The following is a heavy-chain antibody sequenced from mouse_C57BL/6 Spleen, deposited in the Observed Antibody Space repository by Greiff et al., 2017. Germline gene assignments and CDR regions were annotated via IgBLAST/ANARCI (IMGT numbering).Heavy chain of an antibody. V-gene: IGHV1-22*01. CDR3: ASFFYYGNSYYFDY. CDR2: INPNNGGT. CDR1: GYTFTDYN. Sequence: EVQLQQSGPELVKPGASVKMSCKASGYTFTDYNMHWVKQSHGKSLEWIGYINPNNGGTSYNQKFKGKATLTVNKSSSTAYMELRSLTSEDSAVYYCASFFYYGNSYYFDYWGQGTTLTVSS. D-gene: IGHD2-1*01. J-gene: IGHJ2*01.